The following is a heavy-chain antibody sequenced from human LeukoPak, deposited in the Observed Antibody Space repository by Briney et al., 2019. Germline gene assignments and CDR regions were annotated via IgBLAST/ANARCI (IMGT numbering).Heavy chain of an antibody. D-gene: IGHD6-13*01. V-gene: IGHV1-2*02. J-gene: IGHJ4*02. Sequence: ASVKVSCKASGYTFTSYGISWVRQAPGQGLEWMGWINPNSGGTNYAQKFQGRVTMTRDTSISTAYMELSRLRSDDTAVYYCAREHSSSLYWGQGTLVTVSS. CDR3: AREHSSSLY. CDR2: INPNSGGT. CDR1: GYTFTSYG.